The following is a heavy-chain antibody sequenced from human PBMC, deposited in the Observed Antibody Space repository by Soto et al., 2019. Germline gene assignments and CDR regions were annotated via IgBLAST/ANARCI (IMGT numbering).Heavy chain of an antibody. CDR1: GYSFTTYW. Sequence: GESLKISCKGSGYSFTTYWIGWVRQMPGKGLEWMGIIYPGDSDTRYSPSFQGQVTISADKSISTAYLQWSSLRASDTAMYYCERHLLILGSSGPDDAFYIWGQGSMVTVSS. CDR2: IYPGDSDT. CDR3: ERHLLILGSSGPDDAFYI. J-gene: IGHJ3*02. D-gene: IGHD3-22*01. V-gene: IGHV5-51*01.